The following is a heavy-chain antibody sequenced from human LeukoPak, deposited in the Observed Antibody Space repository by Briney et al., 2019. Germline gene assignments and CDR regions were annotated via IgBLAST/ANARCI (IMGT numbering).Heavy chain of an antibody. Sequence: SVKVSCKASGYTFTSYYMHWVRQAPGQGLEWMGGIIPIFGTANYAQKFQGRVTITADESTSTAYMELSSLRSEDTAVYYCARADLGSSLPNWGQGTLVTVSS. CDR3: ARADLGSSLPN. D-gene: IGHD6-13*01. CDR2: IIPIFGTA. J-gene: IGHJ4*02. CDR1: GYTFTSYY. V-gene: IGHV1-69*13.